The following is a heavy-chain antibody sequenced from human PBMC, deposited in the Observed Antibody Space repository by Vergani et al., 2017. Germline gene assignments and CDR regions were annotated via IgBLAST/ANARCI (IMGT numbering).Heavy chain of an antibody. D-gene: IGHD4-17*01. CDR1: GGSISSYY. CDR2: IYTSGNT. CDR3: ARGDLATVTTNGYYFDY. V-gene: IGHV4-4*07. Sequence: QVQLQESGPGLVKPSETLSLTCTVSGGSISSYYWSWIRQPAGKGLEWIGRIYTSGNTNYNPSLESRVTMSVDTSKNQFSLQLSSVTAADTAVYYCARGDLATVTTNGYYFDYWGQGTLGTVSS. J-gene: IGHJ4*02.